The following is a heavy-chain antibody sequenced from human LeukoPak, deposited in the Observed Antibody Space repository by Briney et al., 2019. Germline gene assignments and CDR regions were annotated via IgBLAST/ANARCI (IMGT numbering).Heavy chain of an antibody. CDR1: GGSISSYY. Sequence: SETLSLTCTVSGGSISSYYWSWIRQPAGKGLEWIGRIYTSGSTNYNPSLKSRVTMSVDTSKNQFSLKLSSVTAADTAVYYCARGIYSNTDYYYYCMDVWGQGTTVTVSS. J-gene: IGHJ6*02. CDR3: ARGIYSNTDYYYYCMDV. D-gene: IGHD4-11*01. V-gene: IGHV4-4*07. CDR2: IYTSGST.